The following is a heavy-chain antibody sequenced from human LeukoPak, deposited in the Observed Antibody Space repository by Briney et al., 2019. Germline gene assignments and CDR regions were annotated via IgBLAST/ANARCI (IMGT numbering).Heavy chain of an antibody. V-gene: IGHV1-2*02. CDR2: INPNSGGT. CDR1: GYTFTGYY. Sequence: GASVKVSCKASGYTFTGYYMHWVRQAPGQGLEWMGWINPNSGGTNYAQRFQGRVTMTRDTSISTAYMELSRLRSDDTAVYYCARGGDSSSYNWFDPWGQGTLVTVSS. CDR3: ARGGDSSSYNWFDP. D-gene: IGHD6-6*01. J-gene: IGHJ5*02.